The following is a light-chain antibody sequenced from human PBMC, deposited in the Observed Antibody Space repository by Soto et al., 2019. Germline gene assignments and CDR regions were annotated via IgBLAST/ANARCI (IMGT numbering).Light chain of an antibody. V-gene: IGKV4-1*01. Sequence: DIVMTQSPDSLAVSLGERATINCKSSQSVLYSSNNKNYLAWYQQKPGQPPKLLIYWASTRESGVPDRFSGSGSWTDFTLTISSLLAEDVAVYYCQQYYSTLTWTFGQGTKVEIK. CDR3: QQYYSTLTWT. CDR2: WAS. J-gene: IGKJ1*01. CDR1: QSVLYSSNNKNY.